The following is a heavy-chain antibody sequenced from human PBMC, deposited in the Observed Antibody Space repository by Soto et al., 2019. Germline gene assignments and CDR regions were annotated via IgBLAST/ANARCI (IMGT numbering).Heavy chain of an antibody. Sequence: QVQLVESGGGVVQPGRSLRLSCAASGFTFSSYAMHWVRQAPGKGLDWVAVISYDGSNKYYPESVKGRFTISRDNSKNTLYLQMNSLRAEDTAVYYCASDMTESRAYYFDYWGQGTLVTVSS. V-gene: IGHV3-30-3*01. CDR3: ASDMTESRAYYFDY. CDR2: ISYDGSNK. D-gene: IGHD3-16*01. CDR1: GFTFSSYA. J-gene: IGHJ4*02.